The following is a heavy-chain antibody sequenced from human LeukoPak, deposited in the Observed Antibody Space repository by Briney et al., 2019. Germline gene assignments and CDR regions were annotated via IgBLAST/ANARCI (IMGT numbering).Heavy chain of an antibody. J-gene: IGHJ4*02. CDR3: ATPRGEVRLLDF. CDR1: GFTFSNYA. V-gene: IGHV3-23*01. D-gene: IGHD3-16*01. CDR2: IGASGENT. Sequence: GGSLRLSCEASGFTFSNYAMSWVRQAPGQGLEWVSAIGASGENTYYADSVKGRFTISRDNSRNTVHLQMITLRAEDTAVYFCATPRGEVRLLDFWGQGTLVTVSS.